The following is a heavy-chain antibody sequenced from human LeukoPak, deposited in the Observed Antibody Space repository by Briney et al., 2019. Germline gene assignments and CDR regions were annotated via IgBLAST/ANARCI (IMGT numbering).Heavy chain of an antibody. CDR2: IYPGDSET. D-gene: IGHD1-26*01. V-gene: IGHV5-51*01. CDR1: GYTFSNSI. CDR3: ARHATTGFIVNRFDL. J-gene: IGHJ5*02. Sequence: GESLKISCKGSGYTFSNSIIGWVRQMPGKGLEWMGIIYPGDSETRYSPSFQGQVTISADKSFSTAYLQLNSLKASDTAMYYCARHATTGFIVNRFDLWGQGTLVTVFS.